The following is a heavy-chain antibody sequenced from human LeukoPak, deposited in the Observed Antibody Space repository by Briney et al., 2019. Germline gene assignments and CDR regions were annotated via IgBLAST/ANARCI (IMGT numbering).Heavy chain of an antibody. CDR3: ARGGNMPDY. J-gene: IGHJ4*02. CDR2: IKQDGSEE. V-gene: IGHV3-7*01. Sequence: PGRSLRLSCAASGFTFSTYWMSWVRQAPGKGLEWVAIIKQDGSEEYYVDSVKGRFTISRDNAKNSLYLQMNSLRAEDTAVYYCARGGNMPDYWGQGALVTVSS. D-gene: IGHD1/OR15-1a*01. CDR1: GFTFSTYW.